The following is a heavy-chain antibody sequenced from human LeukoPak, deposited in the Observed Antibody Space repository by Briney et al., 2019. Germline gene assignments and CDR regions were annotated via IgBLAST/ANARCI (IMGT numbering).Heavy chain of an antibody. CDR2: IIPTLGIA. Sequence: SVKVSCKASGGTFSSYAISWVRQAPGQGLKWMGRIIPTLGIANYAQKFQGRVTITADKSTSTAYMELSSLRSEDTAVYYCARDIVVVVAATPYYYYGMDVWGQGTTVTVSS. CDR1: GGTFSSYA. J-gene: IGHJ6*02. CDR3: ARDIVVVVAATPYYYYGMDV. D-gene: IGHD2-15*01. V-gene: IGHV1-69*04.